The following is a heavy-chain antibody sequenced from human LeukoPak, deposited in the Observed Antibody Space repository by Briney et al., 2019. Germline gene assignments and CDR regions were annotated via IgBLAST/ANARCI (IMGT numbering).Heavy chain of an antibody. V-gene: IGHV1-18*01. D-gene: IGHD5-24*01. CDR2: ISAYSGNT. CDR1: GYTFTNYG. CDR3: ASSGDGYRMGAFDI. J-gene: IGHJ3*02. Sequence: ASVKVSCKASGYTFTNYGISWVRQAPGQGLEWVGYISAYSGNTNYAQKLQGRVTMTTDTSTSTAYMELRSLRSDDTAVYYCASSGDGYRMGAFDIWGQGTMVTVSS.